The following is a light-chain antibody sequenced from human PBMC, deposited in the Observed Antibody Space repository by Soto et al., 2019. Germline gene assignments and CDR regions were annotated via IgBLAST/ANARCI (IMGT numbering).Light chain of an antibody. V-gene: IGKV3-20*01. CDR1: QSVSSY. CDR2: DAS. CDR3: QQYGSSPFT. Sequence: EIMLTQSPATLSLSPGERATLSCRASQSVSSYLAWYQQKPGQAPRLLIYDASNRATGIPGRFSGSGSGTDFTLTISRLEPEDFAVYYCQQYGSSPFTFGPGTKVDIK. J-gene: IGKJ3*01.